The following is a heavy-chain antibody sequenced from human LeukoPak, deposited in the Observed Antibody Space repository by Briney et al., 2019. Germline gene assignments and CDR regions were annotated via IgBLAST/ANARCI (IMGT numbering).Heavy chain of an antibody. CDR1: GGSISSGTYY. D-gene: IGHD4-23*01. J-gene: IGHJ6*03. CDR3: GRRVVTQASYYHYTDV. Sequence: SETLSLTCTVSGGSISSGTYYWSWIRQPPGKGLEWIATIYNSGSTNYNPSLKSRVTISIDTSNSQFSLKLNSVTAADTAVYYCGRRVVTQASYYHYTDVWGKGTTVTVSS. CDR2: IYNSGST. V-gene: IGHV4-61*01.